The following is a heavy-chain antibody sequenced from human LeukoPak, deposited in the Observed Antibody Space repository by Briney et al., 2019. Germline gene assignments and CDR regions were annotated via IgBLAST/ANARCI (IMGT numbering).Heavy chain of an antibody. Sequence: GGSLRLSCAVSGFTFSSYSMNWVRQAPGKGLEWISYISVSGGIIYYADSVRGRFTISRDNAKNSLFLQMNSLTVEDTAVYYCAREASYSSSWATFDNWGQGTLVTV. CDR1: GFTFSSYS. CDR3: AREASYSSSWATFDN. CDR2: ISVSGGII. D-gene: IGHD6-13*01. J-gene: IGHJ4*02. V-gene: IGHV3-48*01.